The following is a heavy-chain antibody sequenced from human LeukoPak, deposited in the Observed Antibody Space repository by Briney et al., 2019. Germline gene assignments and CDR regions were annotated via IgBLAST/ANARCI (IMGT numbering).Heavy chain of an antibody. Sequence: ASVKVSCKASGGTFSSYAISWVRQAPGQGLEWMGGIIPIFGTANYAQKFQGRVTMTRDTSTSTVYMELSSLRSEDTAVYYCARAGYSRTFDYWGQGTLVTVSS. CDR1: GGTFSSYA. J-gene: IGHJ4*02. CDR3: ARAGYSRTFDY. V-gene: IGHV1-69*05. CDR2: IIPIFGTA. D-gene: IGHD6-13*01.